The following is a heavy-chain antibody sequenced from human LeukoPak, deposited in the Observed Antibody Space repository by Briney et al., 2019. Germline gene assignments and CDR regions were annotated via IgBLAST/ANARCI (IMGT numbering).Heavy chain of an antibody. D-gene: IGHD1-26*01. CDR1: GFTFSSYE. J-gene: IGHJ6*03. CDR2: ISSSGSIR. Sequence: GGSLRLSCAASGFTFSSYEMNWVRQAPGKGLEWVSYISSSGSIRYYADSVKGRFTISRDNAKNSLYLQMNSLRAEDTAVYYCARKGGSYYYYMDVWGKGTTVTVSS. CDR3: ARKGGSYYYYMDV. V-gene: IGHV3-48*03.